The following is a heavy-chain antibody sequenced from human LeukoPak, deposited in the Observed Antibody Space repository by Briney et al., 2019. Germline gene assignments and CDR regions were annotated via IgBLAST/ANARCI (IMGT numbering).Heavy chain of an antibody. CDR3: ATTGGDFWSGYYPFDY. CDR1: GGSISSYY. D-gene: IGHD3-3*01. Sequence: PSETLSLTCTVSGGSISSYYWSSIRQPPGKGLEWIGYIYYSGSTNYNPSLKSRVTISVDTSKNQFSLKLSSVTAADTAVYYCATTGGDFWSGYYPFDYWGQGTLVTVSS. CDR2: IYYSGST. V-gene: IGHV4-59*01. J-gene: IGHJ4*02.